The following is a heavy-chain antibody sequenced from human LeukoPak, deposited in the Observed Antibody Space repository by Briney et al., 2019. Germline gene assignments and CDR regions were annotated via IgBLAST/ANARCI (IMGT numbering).Heavy chain of an antibody. V-gene: IGHV3-9*01. Sequence: GGSLRLSCAASVFTFDDYAMHWVRQAPGKGLEWVSGISWNSGSIGYPDSVKGRFTISRDNAKNSLYLQMNSLRAEDTALYYCAKGSSVDIVATMGYWGQGTLVTVSS. CDR2: ISWNSGSI. J-gene: IGHJ4*02. CDR1: VFTFDDYA. D-gene: IGHD5-12*01. CDR3: AKGSSVDIVATMGY.